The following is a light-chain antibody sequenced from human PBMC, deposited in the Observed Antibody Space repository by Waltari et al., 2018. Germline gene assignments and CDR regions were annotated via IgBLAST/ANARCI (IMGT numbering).Light chain of an antibody. CDR3: QQTNDFPRVT. CDR1: QGISSR. V-gene: IGKV1D-12*01. Sequence: DIQMTQSPSSVSASVGDGVTITCRASQGISSRLAWYQQTPGKAPKLLIYGASNLQNGVPSRFSGSGSGTDFTLTINSLQPEDFATYYCQQTNDFPRVTFGQGTRLEIK. CDR2: GAS. J-gene: IGKJ5*01.